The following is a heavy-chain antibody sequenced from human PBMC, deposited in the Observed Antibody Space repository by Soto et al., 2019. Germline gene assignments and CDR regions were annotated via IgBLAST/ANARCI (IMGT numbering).Heavy chain of an antibody. CDR3: ARVIAAAGYYFDY. Sequence: ASVKVSCKVSGYTLTELSMHWVRQAPGKGLEWMGGFDPEDGETIYAQKFQGRVTMTKDTSTNTAYMELRSLRSDDTAVYYCARVIAAAGYYFDYWGQGTLVTVSS. J-gene: IGHJ4*02. D-gene: IGHD6-13*01. V-gene: IGHV1-24*01. CDR1: GYTLTELS. CDR2: FDPEDGET.